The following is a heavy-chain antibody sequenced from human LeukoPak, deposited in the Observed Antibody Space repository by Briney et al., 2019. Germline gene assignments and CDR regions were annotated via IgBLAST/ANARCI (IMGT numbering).Heavy chain of an antibody. J-gene: IGHJ5*02. D-gene: IGHD2-2*01. CDR1: GGSVNSGGYY. CDR2: IYYGGNT. V-gene: IGHV4-31*03. Sequence: SQTLSLTCTVSGGSVNSGGYYWSWIRQHPGKGLEWIGYIYYGGNTYYNPSLKSRVTISVDTSKNQFSLKLSSVTAADTAVYYCAREWRYCSSTSCQAFWFDPWGQGTLVTVSS. CDR3: AREWRYCSSTSCQAFWFDP.